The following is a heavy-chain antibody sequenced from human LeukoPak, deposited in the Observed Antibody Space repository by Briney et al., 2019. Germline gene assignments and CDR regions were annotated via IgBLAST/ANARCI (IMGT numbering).Heavy chain of an antibody. CDR2: ISTSSNYI. J-gene: IGHJ5*01. V-gene: IGHV3-21*01. CDR3: ARDGARTGDDWFDS. CDR1: GFTFSSYN. Sequence: LGGSLRLSCTASGFTFSSYNMNWVRQAPGKGLEWVSCISTSSNYIYYADSVKGRFTISRDNAESSLYPQMNSLRAEDTAVYYCARDGARTGDDWFDSWGQGTLVTVSS. D-gene: IGHD7-27*01.